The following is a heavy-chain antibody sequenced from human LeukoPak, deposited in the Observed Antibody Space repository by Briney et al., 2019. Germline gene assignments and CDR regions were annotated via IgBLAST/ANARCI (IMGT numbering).Heavy chain of an antibody. J-gene: IGHJ4*02. D-gene: IGHD2-15*01. CDR1: GGSLSSYY. V-gene: IGHV4-4*07. CDR2: IYTSGST. CDR3: AAGVVVAATLLY. Sequence: SETLSLTCTVSGGSLSSYYWSWIRQPAGKGLEWIGRIYTSGSTNYNPSLTSRVTISVDTSKNQFSLKLSSVTAADTAVYYCAAGVVVAATLLYWGQGTLVTVSS.